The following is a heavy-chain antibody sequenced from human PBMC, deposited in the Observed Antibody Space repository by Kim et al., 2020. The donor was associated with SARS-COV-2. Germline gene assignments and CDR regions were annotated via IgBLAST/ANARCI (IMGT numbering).Heavy chain of an antibody. CDR1: GGSISSSSYY. D-gene: IGHD2-21*02. CDR2: IYYSGST. Sequence: SETLSLTCTVSGGSISSSSYYWGWIRQPPGKGLEWIGSIYYSGSTYYNPSLKSRVTISVDTSKNQFSLKLSSVTAADTAVYYCARTDRFYYYYDMDFWGQGTTVTVSS. CDR3: ARTDRFYYYYDMDF. V-gene: IGHV4-39*01. J-gene: IGHJ6*02.